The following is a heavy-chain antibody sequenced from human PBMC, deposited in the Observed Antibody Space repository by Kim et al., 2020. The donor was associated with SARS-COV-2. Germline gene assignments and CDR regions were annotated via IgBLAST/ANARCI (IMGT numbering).Heavy chain of an antibody. Sequence: GGSLRLSCAASGFTFSSYAMSWVRQAPGKGLEWVSVIYSGGSSTYYADSVKGRFTISRDNSKNTLYLQMNSLRAEDTAVYYCAKAGPTLDFDYWGQGTLVTVSS. D-gene: IGHD2-15*01. CDR2: IYSGGSST. J-gene: IGHJ4*02. CDR1: GFTFSSYA. V-gene: IGHV3-23*03. CDR3: AKAGPTLDFDY.